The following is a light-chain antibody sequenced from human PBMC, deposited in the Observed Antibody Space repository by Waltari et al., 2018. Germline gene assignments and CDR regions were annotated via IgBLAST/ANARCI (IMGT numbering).Light chain of an antibody. Sequence: WYQQHPGKAPKVRIYDVTKRPSWVSNLFSGSKSGNTASLTISGLQAEDEADYYCSSYTSSSTWVFGGGTKLTVL. CDR3: SSYTSSSTWV. CDR2: DVT. J-gene: IGLJ3*02. V-gene: IGLV2-14*03.